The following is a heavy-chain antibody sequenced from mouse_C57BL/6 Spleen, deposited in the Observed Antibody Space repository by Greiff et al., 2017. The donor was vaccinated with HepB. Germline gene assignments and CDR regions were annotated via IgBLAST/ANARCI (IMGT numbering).Heavy chain of an antibody. CDR3: AAVVAHYYAMDY. D-gene: IGHD1-1*01. Sequence: QVQLQQPGAELVMPGASVKLSCKASGYTFTSYWMHWVKQRPGQGLEWIGRIDPNSGGTKYNEKFKSKATLTVDKPSSTAYMQLSSLTSEDSAVYYCAAVVAHYYAMDYWGQGTSVTVSS. J-gene: IGHJ4*01. CDR2: IDPNSGGT. CDR1: GYTFTSYW. V-gene: IGHV1-72*01.